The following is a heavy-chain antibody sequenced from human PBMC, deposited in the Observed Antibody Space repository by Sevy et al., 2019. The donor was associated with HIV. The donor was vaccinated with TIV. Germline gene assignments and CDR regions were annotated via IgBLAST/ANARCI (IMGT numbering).Heavy chain of an antibody. CDR3: ASSGYTSGRYPEY. V-gene: IGHV3-23*01. CDR2: IRGTGANI. CDR1: GFNFGSYA. J-gene: IGHJ4*02. D-gene: IGHD6-19*01. Sequence: GGSLRLSCVASGFNFGSYAMAWVRQAPGKGLEWVSFIRGTGANIVYADSVKGRFTISRDNSKNTLSLQMNSLRVDDMAVNYCASSGYTSGRYPEYWGLGTLVTVSS.